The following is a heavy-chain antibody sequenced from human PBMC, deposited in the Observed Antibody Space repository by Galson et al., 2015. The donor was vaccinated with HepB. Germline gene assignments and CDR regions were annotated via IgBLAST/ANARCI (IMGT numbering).Heavy chain of an antibody. Sequence: ETLSLTCTVSGGSISSYYWSWIRQPPGKGLEWIGYIYYSGSTNYNPSLKSRVTISVDTSKNQFSLKLSSVTAADTAVYYCASGLLGYCSSTSCYIEPFPLDYWGQGTLVTVSS. D-gene: IGHD2-2*02. J-gene: IGHJ4*02. V-gene: IGHV4-59*08. CDR3: ASGLLGYCSSTSCYIEPFPLDY. CDR1: GGSISSYY. CDR2: IYYSGST.